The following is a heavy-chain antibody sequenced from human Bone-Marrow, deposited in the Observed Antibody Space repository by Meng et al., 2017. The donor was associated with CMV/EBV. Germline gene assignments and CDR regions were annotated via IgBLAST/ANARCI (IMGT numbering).Heavy chain of an antibody. CDR2: ISAYNGNT. Sequence: ASVKVSCKASGYTFTSYGISWVRQAPGQGLEWMGWISAYNGNTNYAQKLQGRVTMTTDTSTSTAYMELRSLRSDDTAVYYCARDPFTDSYSSSREFSQFDYWGQGTLVTVSS. J-gene: IGHJ4*02. V-gene: IGHV1-18*01. CDR3: ARDPFTDSYSSSREFSQFDY. CDR1: GYTFTSYG. D-gene: IGHD6-13*01.